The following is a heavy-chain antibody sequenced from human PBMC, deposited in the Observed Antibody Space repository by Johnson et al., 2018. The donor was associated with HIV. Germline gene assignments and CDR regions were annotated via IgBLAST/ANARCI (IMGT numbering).Heavy chain of an antibody. CDR1: GFTFNSYW. Sequence: EVQLMESGGGLVQPGGSLRLSCAVSGFTFNSYWMSWVRQGPGKGLEWVASIKQDGSEKYYLDSVKGRFTISRDNAKNSLYLQMNSLRVEDTAVYYCAKGRIGTSSMRGGAFDMWGQGTMVIVSS. CDR3: AKGRIGTSSMRGGAFDM. V-gene: IGHV3-7*02. CDR2: IKQDGSEK. J-gene: IGHJ3*02. D-gene: IGHD1/OR15-1a*01.